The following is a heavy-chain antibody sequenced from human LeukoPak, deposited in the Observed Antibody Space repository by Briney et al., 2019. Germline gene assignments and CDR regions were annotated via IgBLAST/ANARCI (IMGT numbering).Heavy chain of an antibody. CDR3: ASPNYSSGWYVFDY. CDR2: FDPEDGET. J-gene: IGHJ4*02. CDR1: GYTLTELS. Sequence: ASVKVSCKVSGYTLTELSMHWVRQAPGKGLEWMGGFDPEDGETIYAQKFQGRVTMTEETSTDTAYMELSSLRSEDTAVYYCASPNYSSGWYVFDYWGQGTLVTVSS. D-gene: IGHD6-19*01. V-gene: IGHV1-24*01.